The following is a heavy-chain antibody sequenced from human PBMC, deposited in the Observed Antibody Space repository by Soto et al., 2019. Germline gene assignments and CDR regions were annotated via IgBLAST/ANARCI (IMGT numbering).Heavy chain of an antibody. CDR3: VKFRGRAYHYYYMDV. Sequence: DVQLLESGGGSVQRGGSLRLSCAASGFTFSTYGMAWVRQAPGKGLEWVSYGGSGGSTYYADSVKGRFPISRDNSKNTLYLQMNSQRAEDTAVYYCVKFRGRAYHYYYMDVWGSGTTVTVSS. J-gene: IGHJ6*03. CDR2: YGGSGGST. D-gene: IGHD3-16*01. V-gene: IGHV3-23*01. CDR1: GFTFSTYG.